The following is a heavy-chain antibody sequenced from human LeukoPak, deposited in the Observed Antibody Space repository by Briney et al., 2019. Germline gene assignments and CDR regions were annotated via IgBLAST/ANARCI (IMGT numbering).Heavy chain of an antibody. CDR2: ISFDGSNK. J-gene: IGHJ6*03. V-gene: IGHV3-30*04. Sequence: GGSLRLSCAASGFTFSSYTMHWVRQAPGKGLEWVAVISFDGSNKYYADSVTGRFTISRDNSKNTLYLQMISLRADDTAVYYCARDVVPYYYYMDVWGKGTTVTVYS. CDR3: ARDVVPYYYYMDV. CDR1: GFTFSSYT. D-gene: IGHD2-21*01.